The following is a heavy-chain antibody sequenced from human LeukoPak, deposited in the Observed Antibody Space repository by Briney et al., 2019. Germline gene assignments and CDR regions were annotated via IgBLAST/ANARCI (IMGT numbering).Heavy chain of an antibody. Sequence: PSETLSLTCTVSGGSVSSGSYYWSWIRQPPGKGLEWSGYIYYSGSTNYNPSLKSRVTISVDTSKNQFSLKLSSVTAADTAVYYCARAPRAPDILTGYPFDYWGQGTLVTVSS. V-gene: IGHV4-61*01. CDR1: GGSVSSGSYY. CDR2: IYYSGST. J-gene: IGHJ4*02. D-gene: IGHD3-9*01. CDR3: ARAPRAPDILTGYPFDY.